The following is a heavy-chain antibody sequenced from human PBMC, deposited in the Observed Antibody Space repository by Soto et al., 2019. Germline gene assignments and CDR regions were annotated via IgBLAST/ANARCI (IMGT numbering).Heavy chain of an antibody. CDR1: GFTFSSYS. D-gene: IGHD3-10*01. CDR2: ISSSSSTI. Sequence: PGGSLRLSCAAFGFTFSSYSMNWVRQAPGKGLEWVSYISSSSSTIYYADSVKGRFTISRDNAKNSLYLQMNSLRDEDTAVYYCARDAPAYYYGSGSYPLDYWGQGTLVTVSS. J-gene: IGHJ4*02. CDR3: ARDAPAYYYGSGSYPLDY. V-gene: IGHV3-48*02.